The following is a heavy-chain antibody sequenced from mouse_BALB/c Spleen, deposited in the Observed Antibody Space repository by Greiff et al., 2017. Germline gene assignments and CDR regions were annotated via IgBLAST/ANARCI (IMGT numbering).Heavy chain of an antibody. CDR1: GFAFSSYD. D-gene: IGHD2-1*01. V-gene: IGHV5-12-1*01. CDR3: ARHRHYGNSLWYFDV. CDR2: ISSGGGST. Sequence: EVMLVESGGGLVKPGGSLKLSCAASGFAFSSYDMSWVRQTPEKRLEWVAYISSGGGSTYYPDTVKGRFTISRDNAKNTLYLQMSSLKSEDTAMYYCARHRHYGNSLWYFDVWGAGTTVTVSS. J-gene: IGHJ1*01.